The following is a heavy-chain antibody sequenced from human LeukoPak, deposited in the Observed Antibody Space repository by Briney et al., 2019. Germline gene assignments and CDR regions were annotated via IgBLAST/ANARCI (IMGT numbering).Heavy chain of an antibody. CDR2: ISSSSSYI. CDR1: GFTLSSYR. J-gene: IGHJ6*03. CDR3: ARVGRGRYYYMDV. Sequence: PGGSLRLSCAASGFTLSSYRMNWVRQVPGKGLEWVSSISSSSSYIYYADSVKGRFTISRDNAKNSLYLQMNSLRAEDTAVYYCARVGRGRYYYMDVWGKGTTVTVSS. V-gene: IGHV3-21*01. D-gene: IGHD1-14*01.